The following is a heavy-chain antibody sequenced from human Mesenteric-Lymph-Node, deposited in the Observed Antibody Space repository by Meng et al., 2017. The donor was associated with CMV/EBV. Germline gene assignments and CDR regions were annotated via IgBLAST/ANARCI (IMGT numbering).Heavy chain of an antibody. CDR3: AHSSGIAAAGPFYFDY. D-gene: IGHD6-13*01. CDR1: GFSLSTSGVG. CDR2: IYWDDDK. Sequence: QITLSVSDPTLWKRIQTLTLTCTFSGFSLSTSGVGVGWIRQPPGKALEWLALIYWDDDKRYSPSLKSRLTITKDTSKNQVVLTMTNMDPVDTATYYCAHSSGIAAAGPFYFDYWGQGTLVTVSS. V-gene: IGHV2-5*02. J-gene: IGHJ4*02.